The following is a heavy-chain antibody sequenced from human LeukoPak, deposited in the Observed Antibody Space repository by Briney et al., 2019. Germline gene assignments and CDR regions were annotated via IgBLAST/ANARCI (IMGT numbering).Heavy chain of an antibody. CDR3: ARFSIAAAMKGFDP. Sequence: ASVKVSCKASGYTFTGYYMHWVRQAPGQGLEWMGWINPNSGGTNYAQKFQGRVTMTRDTSISTAYMELSRLRSDDTAVYYCARFSIAAAMKGFDPWGQGTLVTVSS. CDR2: INPNSGGT. CDR1: GYTFTGYY. J-gene: IGHJ5*02. V-gene: IGHV1-2*02. D-gene: IGHD6-13*01.